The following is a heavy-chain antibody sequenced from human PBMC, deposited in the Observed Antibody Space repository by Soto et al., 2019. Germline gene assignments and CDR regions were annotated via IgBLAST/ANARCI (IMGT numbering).Heavy chain of an antibody. Sequence: PGESLKISCKGSEYSFSTYWIAWVRQMPGKGLEWMGVIYPGDSDTRYSPSFQGQVTISADKSISTAHLQWSSLKASDTAMYYCATQIRHHDPWSNEDYYYGLDFWGQGTTVTVSS. CDR2: IYPGDSDT. CDR1: EYSFSTYW. V-gene: IGHV5-51*01. J-gene: IGHJ6*02. D-gene: IGHD3-3*01. CDR3: ATQIRHHDPWSNEDYYYGLDF.